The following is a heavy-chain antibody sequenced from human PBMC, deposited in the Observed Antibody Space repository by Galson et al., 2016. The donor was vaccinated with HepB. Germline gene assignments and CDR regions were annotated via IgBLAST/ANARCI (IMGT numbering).Heavy chain of an antibody. CDR1: GGSFNTYY. Sequence: ETLSLTCGVSGGSFNTYYWSWIRQSPGKGLEWIGEINHSGFTKYNPSLKSRVTISVDTSKNQFSLELTSMTAADTAVYDCAGVVVAATNWIDPWGQGTLVTVSS. CDR3: AGVVVAATNWIDP. CDR2: INHSGFT. V-gene: IGHV4-34*01. J-gene: IGHJ5*02. D-gene: IGHD2-15*01.